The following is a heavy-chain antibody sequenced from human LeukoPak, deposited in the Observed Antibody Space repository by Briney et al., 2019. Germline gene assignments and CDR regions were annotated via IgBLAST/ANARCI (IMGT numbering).Heavy chain of an antibody. Sequence: VASLKLSCTASGGTFSSYSMSWVRQAPGQGLEWMGRIIPIFGTANYAQKFHGRVTITTDESTSTAYMELSSLRSEDTAVDYCARGGISHDSSGYYDYWGQGTLVTVSS. J-gene: IGHJ4*02. CDR1: GGTFSSYS. V-gene: IGHV1-69*05. D-gene: IGHD3-22*01. CDR3: ARGGISHDSSGYYDY. CDR2: IIPIFGTA.